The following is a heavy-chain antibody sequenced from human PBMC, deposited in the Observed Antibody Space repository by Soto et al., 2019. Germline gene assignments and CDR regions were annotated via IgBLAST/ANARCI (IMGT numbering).Heavy chain of an antibody. J-gene: IGHJ4*02. V-gene: IGHV4-31*03. D-gene: IGHD3-22*01. Sequence: PSETLSLTCTVSGGSISSGGYYWSWIRQHPGKGLEWIGYIYYGGSAYYNPSLKSRVTISVDTSKNQFSLKLSSVTAADTAVYYCSREITYYYDSSGYLQTPFDYWGQGTLVTV. CDR3: SREITYYYDSSGYLQTPFDY. CDR2: IYYGGSA. CDR1: GGSISSGGYY.